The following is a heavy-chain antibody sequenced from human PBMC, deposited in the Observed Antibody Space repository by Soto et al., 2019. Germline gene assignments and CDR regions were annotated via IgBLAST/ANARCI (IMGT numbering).Heavy chain of an antibody. Sequence: SLRLSCAASGFTFSSYAMHWVRQAPGKGLEWVAVISYDGSNKYYADSVKGRFTISRDNSKNTLYLQMNSLRAEDTAVYYCVEVAGTIGYWRQGTLVTVSS. CDR1: GFTFSSYA. V-gene: IGHV3-30-3*01. CDR2: ISYDGSNK. D-gene: IGHD6-19*01. CDR3: VEVAGTIGY. J-gene: IGHJ4*02.